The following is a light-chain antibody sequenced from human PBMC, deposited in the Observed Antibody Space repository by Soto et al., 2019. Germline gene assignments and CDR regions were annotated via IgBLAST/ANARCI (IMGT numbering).Light chain of an antibody. J-gene: IGKJ1*01. CDR2: GAS. CDR1: QSVSSSY. Sequence: EIVLTQSPGTLSLSPGERATLSCRASQSVSSSYLAWYQQKPGQAPRLLIYGASSRATGIPDRFSGSGSGTYFTLTISRVEPEDFAVYYCQQYGSSPRTFGQGTKVEIK. CDR3: QQYGSSPRT. V-gene: IGKV3-20*01.